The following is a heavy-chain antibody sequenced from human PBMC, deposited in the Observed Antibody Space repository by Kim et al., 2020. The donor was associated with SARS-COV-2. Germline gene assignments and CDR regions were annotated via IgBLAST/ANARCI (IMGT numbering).Heavy chain of an antibody. CDR1: GGSISSSSYY. CDR3: ARDTNYSGYEREFDY. Sequence: SETLSLTCTVSGGSISSSSYYWGWIRQPPGKGLEWIGSIYYSGSTYYNPSLKSRVTISVDTSKNQFSLKLSSVTAADTAVYYCARDTNYSGYEREFDYWGQGTLVTVSS. CDR2: IYYSGST. V-gene: IGHV4-39*07. D-gene: IGHD5-12*01. J-gene: IGHJ4*02.